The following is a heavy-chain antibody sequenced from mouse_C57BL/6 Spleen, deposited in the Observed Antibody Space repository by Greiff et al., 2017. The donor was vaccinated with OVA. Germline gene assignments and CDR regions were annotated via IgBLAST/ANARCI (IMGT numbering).Heavy chain of an antibody. D-gene: IGHD2-4*01. CDR1: GYTFTDYY. Sequence: EVKLVESGPELVKPGASVKISCKASGYTFTDYYMNWVKQSHGKSLEWIGDINPNNGGTSYNQKFKGKATLTVDKSSSTAYMELRSLTSEDSAVYYCARTDYDDWYFDVWGTGTTVTVSS. CDR3: ARTDYDDWYFDV. V-gene: IGHV1-26*01. CDR2: INPNNGGT. J-gene: IGHJ1*03.